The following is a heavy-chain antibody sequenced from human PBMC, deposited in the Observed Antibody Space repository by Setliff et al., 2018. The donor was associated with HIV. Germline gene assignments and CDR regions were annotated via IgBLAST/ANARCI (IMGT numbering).Heavy chain of an antibody. CDR1: GGSISSYY. V-gene: IGHV4-4*08. Sequence: PSETLSLTCTVSGGSISSYYWSWIRQPPGKGLEWIGYIYTSGSTNYNPSLKSRVTISVDTSKNQFSVKLSSVTAADTAVYYCARAGYCSSASCYFSGWFDPWGQGTLVTVSA. CDR3: ARAGYCSSASCYFSGWFDP. CDR2: IYTSGST. D-gene: IGHD2-2*01. J-gene: IGHJ5*02.